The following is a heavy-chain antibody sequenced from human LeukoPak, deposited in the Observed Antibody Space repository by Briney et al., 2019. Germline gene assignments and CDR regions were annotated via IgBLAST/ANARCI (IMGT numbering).Heavy chain of an antibody. Sequence: GGSLRLSCAASGFTVSSNYMSWVRQAPGKGLEWVSVIYSGGSTYYADSVKGRFTISRDNSKNTLYLQMNSLRAEDTAVYYCARSPSSGSTLRRYMDVWGKGTTVTVSS. CDR1: GFTVSSNY. CDR2: IYSGGST. CDR3: ARSPSSGSTLRRYMDV. V-gene: IGHV3-53*01. D-gene: IGHD2-2*01. J-gene: IGHJ6*03.